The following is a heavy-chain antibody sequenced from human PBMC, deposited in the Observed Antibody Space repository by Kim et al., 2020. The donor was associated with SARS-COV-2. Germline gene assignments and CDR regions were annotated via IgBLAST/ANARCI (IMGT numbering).Heavy chain of an antibody. CDR3: ARGRGGHLWSYGIDV. Sequence: SETLSLTCTVSGGSISSSSYYWGWIRQPPGKGLEWIGSIYYSGSTYYNPSLKSRVTISVDTSKNQFSLKLSSVTAADTAVYYCARGRGGHLWSYGIDVWGQGTTVTVSS. J-gene: IGHJ6*02. D-gene: IGHD3-10*01. CDR1: GGSISSSSYY. CDR2: IYYSGST. V-gene: IGHV4-39*01.